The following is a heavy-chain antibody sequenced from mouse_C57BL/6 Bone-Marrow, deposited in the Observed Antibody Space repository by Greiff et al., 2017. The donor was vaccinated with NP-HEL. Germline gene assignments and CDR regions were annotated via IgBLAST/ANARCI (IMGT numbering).Heavy chain of an antibody. J-gene: IGHJ3*01. V-gene: IGHV5-6*01. CDR2: ISSGGSYT. CDR3: ARELRSAY. CDR1: GFTFSSYG. D-gene: IGHD1-1*01. Sequence: DVHLVESGGDLVKPGGSLKLSCAASGFTFSSYGMSWVRQTPDKRLEWVATISSGGSYTYYPDSVKGRFTISRDNAKNTLYLQMSSLKSEDTAMYYCARELRSAYWGQGTLVTVSA.